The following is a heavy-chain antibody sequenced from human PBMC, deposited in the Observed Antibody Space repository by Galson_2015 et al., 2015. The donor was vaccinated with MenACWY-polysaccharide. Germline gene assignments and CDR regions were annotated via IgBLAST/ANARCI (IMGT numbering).Heavy chain of an antibody. D-gene: IGHD1-1*01. CDR3: AKRSGVTTGTDFDY. CDR1: GFPFSSYA. CDR2: ISVTGGGT. J-gene: IGHJ4*02. V-gene: IGHV3-23*01. Sequence: SLRLSCAASGFPFSSYAMSWVRQAPGKGLEWVSAISVTGGGTYYADSVKGRFTISRDNSKNTLYLQMNSLRVEDTAVCYCAKRSGVTTGTDFDYWGQGTLVTVSS.